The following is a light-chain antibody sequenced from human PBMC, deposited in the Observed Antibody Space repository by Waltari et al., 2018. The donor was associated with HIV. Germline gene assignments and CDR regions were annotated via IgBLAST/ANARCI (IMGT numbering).Light chain of an antibody. J-gene: IGLJ2*01. V-gene: IGLV1-51*01. CDR3: GTWDSSLSTSF. Sequence: QSVLTQPPSVSATPGQKVTISCSGSSSNIGNNSVSWYQQVPGTAPKLLIYDNNKRPSGIPVRFSGSKSGTSATLGVTGLQTGDEADYYCGTWDSSLSTSFFGGGTKLTVL. CDR1: SSNIGNNS. CDR2: DNN.